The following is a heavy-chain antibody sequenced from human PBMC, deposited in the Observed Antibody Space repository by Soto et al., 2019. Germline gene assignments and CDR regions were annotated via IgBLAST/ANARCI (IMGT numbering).Heavy chain of an antibody. CDR1: GGTFSSYA. CDR3: ARVTSMVRGVIDNWFDP. CDR2: IIPMYGPA. Sequence: QVPLVQSGAEVKKPGPSVTVSCKASGGTFSSYAIHWVRQAPGQVLEWMGGIIPMYGPAKYAQRFQGRVTITADESTTTVYMELNSRTSQDTAVYYCARVTSMVRGVIDNWFDPWGHGTLVTVSA. V-gene: IGHV1-69*01. J-gene: IGHJ5*02. D-gene: IGHD3-10*01.